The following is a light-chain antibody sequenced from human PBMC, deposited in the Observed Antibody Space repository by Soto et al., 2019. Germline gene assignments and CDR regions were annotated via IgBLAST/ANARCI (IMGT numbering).Light chain of an antibody. V-gene: IGKV1-6*01. Sequence: IQMTQSPSTLSASVGDRVTITCRASQGIRNDLGWYQQKPGKAPKLLIYAASTLQSGVPSRFSGSRSGADFTLTISSLQPEDFATYYCLQDYNYPLTFGGGTKVDI. CDR1: QGIRND. CDR2: AAS. J-gene: IGKJ4*01. CDR3: LQDYNYPLT.